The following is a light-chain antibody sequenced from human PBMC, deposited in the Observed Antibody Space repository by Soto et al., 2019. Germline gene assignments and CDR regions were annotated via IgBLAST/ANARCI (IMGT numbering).Light chain of an antibody. V-gene: IGKV3-11*01. J-gene: IGKJ1*01. CDR2: DAS. CDR3: QQRSNWPQT. CDR1: LSVSSF. Sequence: EIVFTKSLGGLSLCPGGGPTVSCMARLSVSSFLVGYQQKPGQAPRLLIYDASNRATGTPARFSGSGSGTDFTLTISSLEPEDCAVYYCQQRSNWPQTFGQGGKVDI.